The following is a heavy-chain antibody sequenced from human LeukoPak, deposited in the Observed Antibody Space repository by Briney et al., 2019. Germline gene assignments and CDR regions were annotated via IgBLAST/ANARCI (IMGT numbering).Heavy chain of an antibody. J-gene: IGHJ4*02. CDR2: IYYSGNT. Sequence: SETLSLTCTVSGGSISSYYWSWIRQPPGKGLEWIGYIYYSGNTNYNPSLKSRVTISVDTSKNQFSLKLSSVTAADTAVYYCAREGTLDSSGYYLGYWGQGTLVTVSS. D-gene: IGHD3-22*01. CDR3: AREGTLDSSGYYLGY. CDR1: GGSISSYY. V-gene: IGHV4-59*01.